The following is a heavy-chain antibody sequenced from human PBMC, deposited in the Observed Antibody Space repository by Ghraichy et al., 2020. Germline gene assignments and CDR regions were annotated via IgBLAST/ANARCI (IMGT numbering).Heavy chain of an antibody. Sequence: ASAKVSCKASGYTFSDYFVHWVRQAPGQGLEWMGCINPNSGGTNYAQRFQGRVTMTRDTSINTAYMEMSSLRSDDTALYYCARGHLLDWGQGTLVTVSS. J-gene: IGHJ4*02. V-gene: IGHV1-2*02. CDR2: INPNSGGT. CDR1: GYTFSDYF. CDR3: ARGHLLD. D-gene: IGHD2-2*01.